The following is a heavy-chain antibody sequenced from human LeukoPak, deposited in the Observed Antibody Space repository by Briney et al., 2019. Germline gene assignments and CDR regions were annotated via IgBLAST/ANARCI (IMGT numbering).Heavy chain of an antibody. J-gene: IGHJ6*03. CDR2: IIPIFGTA. Sequence: SVKVSCKASGGTFSSYAISWVRQAPGQGLEWMGGIIPIFGTANYAQKFQGRVTITTDESTSTAYMELSSLRSEDTAVYYCARGPCSSTSCYTSPLYYYYMDVWGKGTTVTVSS. CDR1: GGTFSSYA. D-gene: IGHD2-2*02. V-gene: IGHV1-69*05. CDR3: ARGPCSSTSCYTSPLYYYYMDV.